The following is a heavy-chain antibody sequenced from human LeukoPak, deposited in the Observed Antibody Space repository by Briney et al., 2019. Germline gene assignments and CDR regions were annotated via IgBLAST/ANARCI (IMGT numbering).Heavy chain of an antibody. V-gene: IGHV4-34*01. CDR3: ARGGMAAGVSDNWFDP. CDR2: INHSGGT. J-gene: IGHJ5*02. D-gene: IGHD6-25*01. Sequence: SETLSLTCAVYGGSFSGYYWSWIRQPPGKGLEWIGKINHSGGTHYSPSLKSRVTISVDTSKNQFSLRLSSVTAADTAVYYCARGGMAAGVSDNWFDPWGQGTLVTVSS. CDR1: GGSFSGYY.